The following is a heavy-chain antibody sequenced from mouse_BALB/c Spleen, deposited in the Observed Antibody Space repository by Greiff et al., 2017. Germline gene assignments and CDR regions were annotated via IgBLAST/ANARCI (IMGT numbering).Heavy chain of an antibody. V-gene: IGHV1-9*01. CDR3: AREDRYDVRFAY. CDR1: GYTFSSYW. CDR2: ILPGSGST. J-gene: IGHJ3*01. D-gene: IGHD2-14*01. Sequence: VQLQQSGAELMKPGASVKISCTATGYTFSSYWIEWVKQRPGHGLEWIGEILPGSGSTNYNEKFKGKATFTADTSSNTAYMQLSSLTSEDSAVYYCAREDRYDVRFAYWGQGTLVTVSA.